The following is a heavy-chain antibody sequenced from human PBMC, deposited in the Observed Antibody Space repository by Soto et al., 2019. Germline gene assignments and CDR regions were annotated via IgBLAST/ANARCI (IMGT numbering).Heavy chain of an antibody. V-gene: IGHV1-8*01. D-gene: IGHD1-26*01. CDR3: ARSFSPVGANENDY. CDR1: GYTFTSYD. Sequence: GASVKVSCKASGYTFTSYDINWVRQATGQGLEWMGWMNPNSGNTGYAQKFQGRVTMTRNTSISTAYMELSSLRSEDTAVYYCARSFSPVGANENDYWGQGTLVTVSS. J-gene: IGHJ4*02. CDR2: MNPNSGNT.